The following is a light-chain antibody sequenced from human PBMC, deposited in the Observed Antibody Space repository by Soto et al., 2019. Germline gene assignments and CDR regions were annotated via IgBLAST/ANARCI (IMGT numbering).Light chain of an antibody. J-gene: IGKJ2*01. CDR2: GAS. Sequence: IVLTQSPGTLSLSPGERATLSCRASQSGSSNYLAWYQQIPGQAPRLLIYGASSRATGIPDRFSGSGSGTDFTLSISRLEPEDFAVYYCQQYGSSSYTFGQGTKLEVK. CDR3: QQYGSSSYT. V-gene: IGKV3-20*01. CDR1: QSGSSNY.